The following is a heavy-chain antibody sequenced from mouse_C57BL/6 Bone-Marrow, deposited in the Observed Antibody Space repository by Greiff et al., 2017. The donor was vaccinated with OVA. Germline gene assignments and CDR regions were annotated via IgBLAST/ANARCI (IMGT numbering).Heavy chain of an antibody. CDR3: ATGYSPWFAY. J-gene: IGHJ3*01. Sequence: VQLQQPGAELVRPGTSVKLSCKASGYTFTSYWMHWVKQRPGQGLEWIGVIDPSDSYTNYNQKFKGKATLTVDTSSSTAYMQPSSLTSEDSAVYYCATGYSPWFAYWGQGTLVTVSA. CDR1: GYTFTSYW. D-gene: IGHD2-14*01. CDR2: IDPSDSYT. V-gene: IGHV1-59*01.